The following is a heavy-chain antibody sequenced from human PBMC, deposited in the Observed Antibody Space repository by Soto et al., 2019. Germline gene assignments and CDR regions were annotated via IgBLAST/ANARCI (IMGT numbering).Heavy chain of an antibody. Sequence: GGSLRLSCAASGFTFSSYEMNWVRQAPGKGLEWVSSISSSGSTIYYADSVKGRFTISRDNAKNSLYLQMNSLRAEDTAVYYCARDRMTTVRGVTELLSVRLPFAYWGLGTLVTV. J-gene: IGHJ4*02. V-gene: IGHV3-48*03. CDR1: GFTFSSYE. D-gene: IGHD3-10*01. CDR2: ISSSGSTI. CDR3: ARDRMTTVRGVTELLSVRLPFAY.